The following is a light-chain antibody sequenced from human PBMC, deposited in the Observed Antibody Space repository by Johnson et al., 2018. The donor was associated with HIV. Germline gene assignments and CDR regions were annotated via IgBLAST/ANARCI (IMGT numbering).Light chain of an antibody. V-gene: IGLV1-51*01. Sequence: QSVFTQPPSVSAAPGQTVTISCSGSSSNIGNNYVSWYQQLPGTVPKLLIYDNNKRPSGIPDRFSGSKSGTSATLGITGLQTGDEADYYCGTWDSGLGAVYVFGPGTKVTVL. CDR2: DNN. CDR1: SSNIGNNY. J-gene: IGLJ1*01. CDR3: GTWDSGLGAVYV.